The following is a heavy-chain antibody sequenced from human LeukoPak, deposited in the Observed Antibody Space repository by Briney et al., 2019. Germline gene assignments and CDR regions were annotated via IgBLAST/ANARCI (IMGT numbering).Heavy chain of an antibody. D-gene: IGHD6-13*01. Sequence: GGSLRLSCAASGFTFSSYSMNWVRQAPGKGLEWVSSISSSSSYIYYADSVKGRFTISRDNAKNSLYLQMNSLRAEGTAVYYCARADNSSSWYYYYYYYMDVWGKGTTVTISS. V-gene: IGHV3-21*01. CDR1: GFTFSSYS. CDR2: ISSSSSYI. J-gene: IGHJ6*03. CDR3: ARADNSSSWYYYYYYYMDV.